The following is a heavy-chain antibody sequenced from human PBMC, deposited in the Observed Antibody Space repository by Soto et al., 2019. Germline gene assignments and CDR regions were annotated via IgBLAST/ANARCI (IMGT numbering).Heavy chain of an antibody. V-gene: IGHV4-59*01. J-gene: IGHJ3*02. CDR2: IYYSGST. CDR3: SREISGCGIAAPYAFDI. Sequence: SETLSLTCTVSGGSISSYYWCWIRQPPGQGLEWIGYIYYSGSTTYNPSLKSRVTISVDTAKNQCSLKLSAVTAAATAVYYCSREISGCGIAAPYAFDIWGQGTMVTVSS. D-gene: IGHD3-3*02. CDR1: GGSISSYY.